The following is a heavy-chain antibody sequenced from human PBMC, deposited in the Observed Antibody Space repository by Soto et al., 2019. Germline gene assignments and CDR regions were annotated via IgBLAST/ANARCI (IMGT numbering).Heavy chain of an antibody. CDR2: IIPIFGRA. CDR3: ATGGYSGYDYNYCYYGMDV. D-gene: IGHD5-12*01. CDR1: GGTFSSYA. Sequence: QVQLVQSGADVKKPGSSVKVSCKASGGTFSSYAIRWVRQAPGQGLEWMGGIIPIFGRANYAQKVQGRATVAADESTSTAYLELSSLRSEDTAVYYCATGGYSGYDYNYCYYGMDVWGQGTTVTVSS. V-gene: IGHV1-69*01. J-gene: IGHJ6*02.